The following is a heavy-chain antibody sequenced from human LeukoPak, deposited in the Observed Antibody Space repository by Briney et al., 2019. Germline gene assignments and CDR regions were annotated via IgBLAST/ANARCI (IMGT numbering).Heavy chain of an antibody. J-gene: IGHJ4*02. D-gene: IGHD1-26*01. V-gene: IGHV3-21*01. Sequence: GGSLRLSCAASGFTFSSYSMNWVRQAPGKGLEWVSSISYRSSDIYYAGSVKGRFTISRDNANNSLYLQMNSLRAEDTAVYYCAGGLGATSYGVGYWGQGTLGTVSS. CDR3: AGGLGATSYGVGY. CDR1: GFTFSSYS. CDR2: ISYRSSDI.